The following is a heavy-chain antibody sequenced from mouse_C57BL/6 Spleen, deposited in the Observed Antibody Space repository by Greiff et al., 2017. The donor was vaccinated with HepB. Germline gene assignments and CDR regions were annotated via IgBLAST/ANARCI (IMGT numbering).Heavy chain of an antibody. CDR1: GYSITSGYY. CDR3: AKGYDGAWFAY. V-gene: IGHV3-6*01. Sequence: EVKLMESGPGLVNPSQSLSLTCSVTGYSITSGYYWNWIRQFPGNKLEWMGYISYDGSNNYNPSLKNRISITRDTSKNQFFLKLNSVTTEDTATYYCAKGYDGAWFAYWGQGTLVTVSA. D-gene: IGHD2-12*01. J-gene: IGHJ3*01. CDR2: ISYDGSN.